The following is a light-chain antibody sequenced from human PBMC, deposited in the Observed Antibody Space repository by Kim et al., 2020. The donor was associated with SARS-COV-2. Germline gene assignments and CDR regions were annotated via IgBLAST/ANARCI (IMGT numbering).Light chain of an antibody. CDR2: GKN. J-gene: IGLJ2*01. CDR1: SLRSYS. Sequence: VALGQTVMITCQGDSLRSYSATWYQQKPGQAPIVVIYGKNNRPSGIPDRFSGSSSGNTASLTITGTQAGDDADYYCNSRDSNDNVVFGGGTKLTVL. CDR3: NSRDSNDNVV. V-gene: IGLV3-19*01.